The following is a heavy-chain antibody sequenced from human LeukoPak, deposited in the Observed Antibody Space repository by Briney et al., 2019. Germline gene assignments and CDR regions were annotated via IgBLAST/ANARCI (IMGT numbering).Heavy chain of an antibody. CDR3: ARARKDGGNSYYGIDV. J-gene: IGHJ6*02. CDR1: GYTFTSYY. CDR2: INPSGGST. V-gene: IGHV1-46*01. Sequence: ASVKVSCKASGYTFTSYYMHWVRQAPGQGLEWMGIINPSGGSTSYAQKFQGRVTMTRDTSTSTVYMELSSLRSEDTAVYYCARARKDGGNSYYGIDVWGQGTTVTVSS. D-gene: IGHD4-23*01.